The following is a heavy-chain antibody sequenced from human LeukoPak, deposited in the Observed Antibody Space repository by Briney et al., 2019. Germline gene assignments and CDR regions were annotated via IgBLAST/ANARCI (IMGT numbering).Heavy chain of an antibody. CDR2: IIPMFGTA. J-gene: IGHJ4*02. CDR3: ASGTTDIVVVPATLRNYYFDY. Sequence: GASVKVSCKASGGTFSSYEISWVQQAPGQGLEWMGGIIPMFGTAKYAQKFQGRVTITADKSTSTAYMELSSLRSEDTAVYYCASGTTDIVVVPATLRNYYFDYWGQGTLVTVSS. V-gene: IGHV1-69*06. D-gene: IGHD2-2*01. CDR1: GGTFSSYE.